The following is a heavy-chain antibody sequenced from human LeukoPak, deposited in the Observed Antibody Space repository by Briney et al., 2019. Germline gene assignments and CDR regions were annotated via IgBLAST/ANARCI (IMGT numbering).Heavy chain of an antibody. V-gene: IGHV3-23*01. J-gene: IGHJ4*02. Sequence: PGGSLRLSCAASGFTFSNYVMSWVRQAPGKGLEWVSDISGSGGSTHYADSVKGRFTISRDNSKNTLYLQMNSLRAEDTAVYYCARVSRYCSGGNCYNLFDYWGQGTLVTVSS. CDR2: ISGSGGST. CDR3: ARVSRYCSGGNCYNLFDY. CDR1: GFTFSNYV. D-gene: IGHD2-15*01.